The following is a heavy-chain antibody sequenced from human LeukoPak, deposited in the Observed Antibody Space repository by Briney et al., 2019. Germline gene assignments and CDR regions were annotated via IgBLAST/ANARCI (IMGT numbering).Heavy chain of an antibody. V-gene: IGHV4-39*05. CDR1: GGXISSFTYY. D-gene: IGHD2-2*01. CDR3: GTAAAPTACDI. J-gene: IGHJ3*02. Sequence: PSETPSLTCAVSGGXISSFTYYWGWIRQPPGKGLEWIGSVYYSGSTYYNPSLKSRVTISVDTSKSHFSLKLTSVTAADTAVYYCGTAAAPTACDIWGQGTMVTVSS. CDR2: VYYSGST.